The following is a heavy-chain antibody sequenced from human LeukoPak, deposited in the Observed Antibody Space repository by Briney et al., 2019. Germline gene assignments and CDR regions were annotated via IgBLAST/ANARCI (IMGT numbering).Heavy chain of an antibody. D-gene: IGHD3-22*01. CDR3: ARVPTGHYDSSGYYYETLPNWFDP. J-gene: IGHJ5*02. CDR2: ISSSGSTI. CDR1: GFTFSDYY. Sequence: GGSLRLSCAASGFTFSDYYMSWIRQAPGKGLEWVSYISSSGSTISYADSVKGRFTNSRDNAKNSLYLQMNSLRAEDTAVYYCARVPTGHYDSSGYYYETLPNWFDPWGQGTLVTVSS. V-gene: IGHV3-11*01.